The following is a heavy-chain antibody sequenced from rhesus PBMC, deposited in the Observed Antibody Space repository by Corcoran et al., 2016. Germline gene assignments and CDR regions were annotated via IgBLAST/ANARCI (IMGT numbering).Heavy chain of an antibody. V-gene: IGHV4-165*01. D-gene: IGHD2-15*01. CDR3: ARDRTNLHFDY. CDR2: ISGSSGST. Sequence: QVQLQEQGPGLVKPSETLYLTCASSGGSFHGYYLAWICQPQVKGLEWIGYISGSSGSTDYNPSLKSRVTISTDTSKNQFSLKLSSVTAADTAVYYCARDRTNLHFDYWGQGVLVTVSS. J-gene: IGHJ4*01. CDR1: GGSFHGYY.